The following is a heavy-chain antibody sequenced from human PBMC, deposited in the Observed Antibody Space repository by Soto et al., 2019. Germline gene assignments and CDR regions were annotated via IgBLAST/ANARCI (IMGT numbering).Heavy chain of an antibody. V-gene: IGHV3-21*01. CDR1: GFTFSSYS. D-gene: IGHD6-6*01. CDR2: ISSSSSYI. CDR3: ARGYHSSSSSEYFQH. J-gene: IGHJ1*01. Sequence: GGSLRLSCAASGFTFSSYSMNWVRQAPGKGLEWVSSISSSSSYIYYADSVKGRFTISRDNAKNSLYLQMNSLRAEDTAVYYCARGYHSSSSSEYFQHWGQGTLVTVSS.